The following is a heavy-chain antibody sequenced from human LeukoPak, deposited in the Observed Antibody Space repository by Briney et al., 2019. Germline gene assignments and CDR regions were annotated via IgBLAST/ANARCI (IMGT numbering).Heavy chain of an antibody. Sequence: GGSLRLSCTVSGFTVSSNSMSWVRQAPGKGLEWVSFIYSDNTHYSDSVKGRFTISRDNSRNTLYLQVNGLRLDDTAVYYCARGGGYMDVWGKGTTVIVSS. CDR2: IYSDNT. CDR1: GFTVSSNS. CDR3: ARGGGYMDV. D-gene: IGHD3-16*01. V-gene: IGHV3-66*03. J-gene: IGHJ6*03.